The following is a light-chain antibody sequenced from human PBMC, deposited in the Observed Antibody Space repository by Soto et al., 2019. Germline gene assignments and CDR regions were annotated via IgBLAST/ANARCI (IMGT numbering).Light chain of an antibody. CDR3: QQYDGSPPIT. Sequence: EIVLTQSPGTLSLSPGERATLSCRASQSVSSSYLAWYQQKPGQAPRLLIYGASSRATGIPDRFSGSGSGTDFTLTISGLEPEDFAVYYCQQYDGSPPITFGQGTLLEIK. CDR2: GAS. V-gene: IGKV3-20*01. CDR1: QSVSSSY. J-gene: IGKJ5*01.